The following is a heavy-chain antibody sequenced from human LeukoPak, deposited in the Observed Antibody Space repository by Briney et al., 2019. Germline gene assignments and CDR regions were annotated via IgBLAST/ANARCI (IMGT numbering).Heavy chain of an antibody. D-gene: IGHD3-3*01. Sequence: ASVKVSCKASGYTFTSYYMHWVRQAPGQGLEWMGIINPSGGSTSYAEKFQGRVTMTRDTPTSTVYMELSSLRSEDTAVYYCARDEYDFWSGYYWVFDYWGQGTLVTVSS. V-gene: IGHV1-46*01. CDR1: GYTFTSYY. CDR2: INPSGGST. CDR3: ARDEYDFWSGYYWVFDY. J-gene: IGHJ4*02.